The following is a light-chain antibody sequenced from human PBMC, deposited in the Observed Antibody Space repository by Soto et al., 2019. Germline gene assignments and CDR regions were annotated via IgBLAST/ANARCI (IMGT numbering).Light chain of an antibody. CDR1: SSNVGGYKL. CDR2: EVN. J-gene: IGLJ1*01. Sequence: QSVLTQPASVSGSPGQSITISCTGTSSNVGGYKLVSWYQQHPGKAPKLMIFEVNKRPSGVSNRFSASKSGNTASLTISGLEVDEEAYYYSCSGGGSPTYVFGTGTKLTVL. CDR3: CSGGGSPTYV. V-gene: IGLV2-23*02.